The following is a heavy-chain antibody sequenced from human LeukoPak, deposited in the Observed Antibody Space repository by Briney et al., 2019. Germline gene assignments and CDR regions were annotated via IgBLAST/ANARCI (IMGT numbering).Heavy chain of an antibody. CDR2: ISAYNGNT. CDR1: GYTFTSYG. J-gene: IGHJ3*02. Sequence: ASVKVSCKASGYTFTSYGISWVRQAPGQGLEWMGWISAYNGNTNYAQKLQGRVTMTTDTSTSTAYMELRSLRSDDKAVYYCARGQLRMITFGGVMGAFDIWGQGTMVTVSS. CDR3: ARGQLRMITFGGVMGAFDI. V-gene: IGHV1-18*01. D-gene: IGHD3-16*01.